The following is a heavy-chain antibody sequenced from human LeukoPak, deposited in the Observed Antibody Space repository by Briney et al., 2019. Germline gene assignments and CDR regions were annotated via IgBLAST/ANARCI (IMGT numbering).Heavy chain of an antibody. CDR2: ISWNSGSI. CDR1: GFTLSSYA. D-gene: IGHD2-15*01. J-gene: IGHJ4*02. Sequence: PGGSLRLSCAAAGFTLSSYAMNWVRQTPGEGLEWVSGISWNSGSIGYADSAKGRFTISRDNAKNPLYLQMNSLRAEDMALYYCAKGIGAARETEPFDYWGQGTLVTVSS. V-gene: IGHV3-9*03. CDR3: AKGIGAARETEPFDY.